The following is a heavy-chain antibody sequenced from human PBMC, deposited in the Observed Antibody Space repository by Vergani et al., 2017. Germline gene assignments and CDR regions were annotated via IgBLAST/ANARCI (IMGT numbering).Heavy chain of an antibody. J-gene: IGHJ4*02. Sequence: EVQLLESGGGLVQPGGSLRLSCAASGFTFSSYAMSWVRQAPGKGLEWVSSISSSSSYIYYADSVKGRFTISRDNAKNSLYLQMNSLRAEDTAVYYCARESRGGGVYDYWGQGTLVTVSS. D-gene: IGHD2-21*01. CDR2: ISSSSSYI. CDR3: ARESRGGGVYDY. V-gene: IGHV3-21*01. CDR1: GFTFSSYA.